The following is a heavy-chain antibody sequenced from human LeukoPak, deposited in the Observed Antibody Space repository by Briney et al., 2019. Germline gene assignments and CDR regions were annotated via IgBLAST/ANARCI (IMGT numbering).Heavy chain of an antibody. CDR1: GFTFSSYA. J-gene: IGHJ3*02. CDR3: ARDHSSGYYRSDAFDI. V-gene: IGHV3-30-3*01. CDR2: ISYDGSNK. Sequence: PGGSLRLSCAASGFTFSSYAMHWVRQAPGMGLEWVAVISYDGSNKYYADSVKGRFTISRDNSKNTLYLQMNSLRAEDTAVYYCARDHSSGYYRSDAFDIWGQGTMVTVSS. D-gene: IGHD3-22*01.